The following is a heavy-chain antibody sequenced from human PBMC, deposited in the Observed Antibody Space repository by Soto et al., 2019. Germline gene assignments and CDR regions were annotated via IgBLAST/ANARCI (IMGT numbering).Heavy chain of an antibody. CDR3: ARGGTTVTTPDAFDI. J-gene: IGHJ3*02. D-gene: IGHD4-17*01. V-gene: IGHV4-4*02. CDR2: IYHSGST. Sequence: NPSETLSLTCAVTGGSISSSNWWSWVRQPPGKGLEWIGEIYHSGSTNYNPSLKSRVTISVDKSKNQFSLKLSSVTAADTAVYYCARGGTTVTTPDAFDIWGQGTIVTVSS. CDR1: GGSISSSNW.